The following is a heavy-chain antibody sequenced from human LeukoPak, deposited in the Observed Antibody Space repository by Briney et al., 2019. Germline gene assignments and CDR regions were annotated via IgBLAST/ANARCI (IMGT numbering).Heavy chain of an antibody. CDR2: ISSSGSTI. J-gene: IGHJ4*02. CDR1: GFTFSDYY. CDR3: ATAETVTTPFDY. V-gene: IGHV3-11*01. D-gene: IGHD4-17*01. Sequence: GGFLRLSCAASGFTFSDYYMSWIRQAPGKGLEWVSYISSSGSTIYYADSVKGRFTISRDNAKNSLYLQMNSLRAEDTAVYYCATAETVTTPFDYWGQGTLVTVSS.